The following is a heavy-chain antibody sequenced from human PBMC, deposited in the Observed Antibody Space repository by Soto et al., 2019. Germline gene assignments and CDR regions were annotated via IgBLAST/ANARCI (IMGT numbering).Heavy chain of an antibody. D-gene: IGHD3-16*01. V-gene: IGHV4-4*02. CDR3: ARRIYGDWYFDL. CDR2: IFHSGST. CDR1: GASISSTNW. Sequence: QMQLQESSPGLVKPSETLSLTCAVSGASISSTNWWSWVRQPPGKGLEWIGEIFHSGSTNSNPSLKSRVTISLDPSKNQFPLTLYSVTAADMAVYYCARRIYGDWYFDLWGRGTLVTVSS. J-gene: IGHJ2*01.